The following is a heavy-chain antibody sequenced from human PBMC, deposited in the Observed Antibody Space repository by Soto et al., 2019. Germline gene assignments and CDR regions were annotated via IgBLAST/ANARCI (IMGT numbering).Heavy chain of an antibody. V-gene: IGHV2-5*01. CDR3: AHSRIKDPFDY. J-gene: IGHJ4*02. CDR1: GFSLNTGEEG. CDR2: LYGNDDD. Sequence: QITLKESGPPLVKPTQTLTLTCSFSGFSLNTGEEGVGWVRQPPGKTLEWLALLYGNDDDRYSPSLESRLTVTKDTSKNQVFLTVTNLDPTDTATYYCAHSRIKDPFDYWGQGALVIVSA.